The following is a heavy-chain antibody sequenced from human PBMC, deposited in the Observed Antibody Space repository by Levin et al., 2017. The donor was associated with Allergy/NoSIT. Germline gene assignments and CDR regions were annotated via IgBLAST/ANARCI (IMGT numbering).Heavy chain of an antibody. CDR2: INYSGRT. Sequence: ASETLSLTCTFSRDSISSGDYYWGWIRQPPGKGLEWIASINYSGRTYYTSSLKSRGTISVDTSKNQVSLKLTSVTAADTAVYYCAGQVGSGLGYFDYWGQGTLVTVSS. J-gene: IGHJ4*02. CDR3: AGQVGSGLGYFDY. V-gene: IGHV4-39*01. CDR1: RDSISSGDYY. D-gene: IGHD2-15*01.